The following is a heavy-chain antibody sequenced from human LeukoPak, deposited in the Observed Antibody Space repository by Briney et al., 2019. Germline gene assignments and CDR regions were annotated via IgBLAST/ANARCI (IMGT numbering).Heavy chain of an antibody. V-gene: IGHV1-69*04. Sequence: SVKVSCKASGGTFSSYAISWVRQAPGQGLEWMGRIIPILGIANYAQKFQGRVTITADKSTSTAYMELSSLRSEDTAVYYCATKMSSGWYENWFDPWGQGTLVTVSS. CDR2: IIPILGIA. CDR1: GGTFSSYA. CDR3: ATKMSSGWYENWFDP. D-gene: IGHD6-19*01. J-gene: IGHJ5*02.